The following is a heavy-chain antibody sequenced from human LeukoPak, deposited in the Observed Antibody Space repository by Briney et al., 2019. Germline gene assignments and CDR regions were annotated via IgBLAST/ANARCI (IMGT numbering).Heavy chain of an antibody. CDR3: AKSKSAIFGVVKTYFDY. CDR1: GFTFSNAW. J-gene: IGHJ4*02. V-gene: IGHV3-23*01. Sequence: GGSLRLSCAASGFTFSNAWMSWVRQAPGKGLEWVSAISGSGGSTYYADSVKGRFTISRDNSKNTLYLQMNSLRAEDTAVYYCAKSKSAIFGVVKTYFDYWGQGTLVTVSS. D-gene: IGHD3-3*01. CDR2: ISGSGGST.